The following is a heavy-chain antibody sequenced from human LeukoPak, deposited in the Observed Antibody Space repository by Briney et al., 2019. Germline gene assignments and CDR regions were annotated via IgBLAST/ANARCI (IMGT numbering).Heavy chain of an antibody. CDR3: ARGLGSSSKPGADAFDI. Sequence: SETLSLTCTVSGGSISSGGYYWSWIRQPPGKGLEWIGYIYHSGSTYYNPSLKSRVTISVDRSKNQFSLKLSSVTAADTAVYYCARGLGSSSKPGADAFDIWGQGTMVTVSS. D-gene: IGHD6-6*01. J-gene: IGHJ3*02. CDR2: IYHSGST. CDR1: GGSISSGGYY. V-gene: IGHV4-30-2*01.